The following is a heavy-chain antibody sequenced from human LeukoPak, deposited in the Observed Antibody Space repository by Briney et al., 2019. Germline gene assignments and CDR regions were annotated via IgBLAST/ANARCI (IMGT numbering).Heavy chain of an antibody. J-gene: IGHJ3*01. Sequence: SQTLSLTCAISGDSVSNTNAAWNWLRRSPSRGLEWLGRTYYRSRWHYDDAPSLQSRIVINPDTSRNQFSLQLNSMTPDDAAVYYCARVEVPVGHDVFRFWGQGIVVTVSS. CDR2: TYYRSRWHY. D-gene: IGHD1-1*01. CDR1: GDSVSNTNAA. V-gene: IGHV6-1*01. CDR3: ARVEVPVGHDVFRF.